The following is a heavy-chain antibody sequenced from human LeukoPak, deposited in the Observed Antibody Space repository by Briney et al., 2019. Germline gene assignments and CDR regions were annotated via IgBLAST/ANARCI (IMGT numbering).Heavy chain of an antibody. V-gene: IGHV3-30-3*01. Sequence: GGSLRLSCAASGFIFTKYWMHWVRQAPGKGLEWVAVISYDGSSKYYADSVKGRFTISRDNSKNTLYLQMNSLRAEDTAVYYCARDKGLFDYDSSGQFDYWGQGTLVTVSS. CDR2: ISYDGSSK. CDR1: GFIFTKYW. D-gene: IGHD3-22*01. J-gene: IGHJ4*02. CDR3: ARDKGLFDYDSSGQFDY.